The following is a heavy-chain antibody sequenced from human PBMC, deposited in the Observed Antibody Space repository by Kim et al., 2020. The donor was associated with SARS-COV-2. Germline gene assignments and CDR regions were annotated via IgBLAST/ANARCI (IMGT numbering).Heavy chain of an antibody. CDR3: ARGWVIKSYGIGY. CDR2: INHSGST. J-gene: IGHJ4*02. V-gene: IGHV4-34*01. CDR1: GVSFSGYY. D-gene: IGHD2-21*01. Sequence: SETLSLTCAVYGVSFSGYYWSWIRQPPGKGLEWIGEINHSGSTNYNPSLKSRLTISVDTSTNQFSLKLSSVTAADTAADYCARGWVIKSYGIGYWGKGTL.